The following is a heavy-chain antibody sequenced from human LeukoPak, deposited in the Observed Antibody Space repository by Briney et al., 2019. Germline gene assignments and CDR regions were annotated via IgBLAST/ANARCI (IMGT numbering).Heavy chain of an antibody. CDR1: GYNFSNYW. Sequence: GESLKISCKGSGYNFSNYWIGWVRQMPGKGLEWMGIIYPGDSNTRSSPSFQGQVTISADKSIATAFLQWSSLKASDTAIYDCARRLWFGDQEVFDVWGQGTMVTVSS. CDR2: IYPGDSNT. V-gene: IGHV5-51*01. D-gene: IGHD3-10*01. J-gene: IGHJ3*01. CDR3: ARRLWFGDQEVFDV.